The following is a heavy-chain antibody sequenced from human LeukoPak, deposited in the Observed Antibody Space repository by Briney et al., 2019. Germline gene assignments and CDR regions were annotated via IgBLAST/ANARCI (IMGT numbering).Heavy chain of an antibody. CDR2: ISYDGSNK. D-gene: IGHD5/OR15-5a*01. CDR3: ARGREYSVYEGWFDP. CDR1: GFTFSSYA. J-gene: IGHJ5*02. V-gene: IGHV3-30*04. Sequence: GGSLRLSCAASGFTFSSYAMHWVRQAPGKGLEWVAVISYDGSNKYYADSVKGRFTISRDNSKNTLYLQMNSLRAEDTAVYYCARGREYSVYEGWFDPWGQGTLVTVSS.